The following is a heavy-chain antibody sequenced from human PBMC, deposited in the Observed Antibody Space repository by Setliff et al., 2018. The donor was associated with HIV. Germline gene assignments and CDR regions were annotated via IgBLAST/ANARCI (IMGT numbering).Heavy chain of an antibody. CDR1: GGSISSRGSYY. D-gene: IGHD1-26*01. Sequence: SETLSLTCTVSGGSISSRGSYYWSWIRQPAGKGLEWIGHIYTSGSTNYNPSLKSRVTISVDTSKNQFSLKLSSVTAADTAVYYCARAFSGNYYGGVDYWGQ. CDR2: IYTSGST. J-gene: IGHJ4*02. V-gene: IGHV4-61*09. CDR3: ARAFSGNYYGGVDY.